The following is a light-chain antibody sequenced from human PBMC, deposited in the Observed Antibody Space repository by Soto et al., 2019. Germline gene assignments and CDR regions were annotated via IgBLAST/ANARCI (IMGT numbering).Light chain of an antibody. CDR1: QSISTW. CDR2: DAA. V-gene: IGKV1-5*01. J-gene: IGKJ4*01. Sequence: DMQMPHSPSTLSASVGDEVPITGRASQSISTWLAWYQQKPAKEPKRLIYDAASMEGGVPSRFSGSGSGSEFTLTISSLQSEDFAVYYCQQYNNWPALTFGGGTKVDIK. CDR3: QQYNNWPALT.